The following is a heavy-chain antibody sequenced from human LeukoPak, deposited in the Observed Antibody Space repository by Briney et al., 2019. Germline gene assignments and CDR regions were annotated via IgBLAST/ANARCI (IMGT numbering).Heavy chain of an antibody. V-gene: IGHV3-33*01. J-gene: IGHJ6*02. Sequence: PGRSLRLSCAASGFTFSSYGMHWVRQAPGKGLGWVAVIWYDGSNKYYADSVKGRFTISRDNSKNTLYLQMNSLRAEDTAVYYCARDRGDYYMDVWGQGTTVTVSS. CDR1: GFTFSSYG. CDR3: ARDRGDYYMDV. CDR2: IWYDGSNK. D-gene: IGHD3-10*01.